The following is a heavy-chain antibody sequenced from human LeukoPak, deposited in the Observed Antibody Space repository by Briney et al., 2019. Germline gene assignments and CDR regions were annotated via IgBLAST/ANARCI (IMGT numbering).Heavy chain of an antibody. Sequence: GASVKVSCKASGGTFSNYAISWMRQAPGQGPEWMGGIIPSFGTANYAQKFEGRVNITADESTNIAYMELRSLRSEDAAVYYCAKGGCCSGGTCYIRGFDPWGQGTLVTVSS. CDR3: AKGGCCSGGTCYIRGFDP. V-gene: IGHV1-69*13. D-gene: IGHD2-15*01. CDR2: IIPSFGTA. J-gene: IGHJ5*02. CDR1: GGTFSNYA.